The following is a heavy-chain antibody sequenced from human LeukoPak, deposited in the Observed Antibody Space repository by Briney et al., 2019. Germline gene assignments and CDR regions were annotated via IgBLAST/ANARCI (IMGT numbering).Heavy chain of an antibody. CDR1: GFTFSSYA. CDR2: ISGSGGST. D-gene: IGHD2-15*01. V-gene: IGHV3-23*01. CDR3: VKGRGVAVVAATPVDY. J-gene: IGHJ4*02. Sequence: PGGSLRLSCAASGFTFSSYAMNWVRQAPGKGLEWVSSISGSGGSTYYADSVKGRFTISRDNSKNTLYLQMNSLRAEDTALYYCVKGRGVAVVAATPVDYWGQGTLVTVSS.